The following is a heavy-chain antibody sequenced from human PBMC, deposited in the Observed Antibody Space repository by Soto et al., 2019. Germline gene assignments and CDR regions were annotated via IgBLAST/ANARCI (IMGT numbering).Heavy chain of an antibody. CDR3: ARVPDY. V-gene: IGHV4-30-4*01. J-gene: IGHJ4*02. CDR2: IYYSGNT. CDR1: GDSISSGDYY. Sequence: SETLSLTCTFSGDSISSGDYYWSWIRQPPGKGLEWIGCIYYSGNTYYNPSLKRRFSISVDTSKSQFSLQLSSVTVADTAVYYCARVPDYWGQGILVTVSS. D-gene: IGHD2-2*01.